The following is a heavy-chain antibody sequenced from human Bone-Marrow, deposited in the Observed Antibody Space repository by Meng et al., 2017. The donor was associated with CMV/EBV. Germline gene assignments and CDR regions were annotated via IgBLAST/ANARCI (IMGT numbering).Heavy chain of an antibody. CDR3: AKYLGRNFDY. Sequence: GGSLRLSCVASGFAFGDVWMSWVRQAPGKGPEWVAKINQDGSQRGYVDSVKGRFTISRDNAKNSLYLQMNTLRVEDTAVYYCAKYLGRNFDYWGQGTLVTVSS. CDR2: INQDGSQR. D-gene: IGHD2/OR15-2a*01. J-gene: IGHJ4*02. V-gene: IGHV3-7*01. CDR1: GFAFGDVW.